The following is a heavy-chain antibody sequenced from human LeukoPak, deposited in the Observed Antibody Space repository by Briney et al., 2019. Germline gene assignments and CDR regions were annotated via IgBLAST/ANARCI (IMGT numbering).Heavy chain of an antibody. D-gene: IGHD6-13*01. CDR1: GYTFTSYG. V-gene: IGHV1-18*04. J-gene: IGHJ4*02. Sequence: ASVKVSCKASGYTFTSYGISWVRQAPGQGLEWMGWISAYNCNTNYAQKLQGRVTMTTDTSTSTAYMELRSLRSDDTAVYYCARVIAAAGTDYFDYWGQGTLVTVSS. CDR2: ISAYNCNT. CDR3: ARVIAAAGTDYFDY.